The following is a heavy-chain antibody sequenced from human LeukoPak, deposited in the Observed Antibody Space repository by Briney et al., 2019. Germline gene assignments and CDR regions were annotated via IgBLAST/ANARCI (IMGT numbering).Heavy chain of an antibody. Sequence: SETLSLTCTVSGGSISSSSYYWGWIRQPPGKGLEWIGSIYYSGSTYYNPSLKSRVTISVETSKNQFSLKLSSVTAADTAVYYCARSYYDSSGPYDVWGEGTTVTVSS. CDR1: GGSISSSSYY. J-gene: IGHJ6*04. CDR3: ARSYYDSSGPYDV. V-gene: IGHV4-39*07. D-gene: IGHD3-22*01. CDR2: IYYSGST.